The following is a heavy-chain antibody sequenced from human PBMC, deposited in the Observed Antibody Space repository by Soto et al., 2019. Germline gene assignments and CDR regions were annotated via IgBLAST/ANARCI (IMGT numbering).Heavy chain of an antibody. Sequence: KLQGRVTMTTDTSTSTAYMELRSLRSDDTAVYYCARDPVAGTYFDYWGQGTLVTVSS. V-gene: IGHV1-18*01. D-gene: IGHD6-19*01. CDR3: ARDPVAGTYFDY. J-gene: IGHJ4*02.